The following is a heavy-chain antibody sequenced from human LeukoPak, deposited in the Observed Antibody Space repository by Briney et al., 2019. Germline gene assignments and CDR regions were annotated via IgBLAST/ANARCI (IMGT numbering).Heavy chain of an antibody. D-gene: IGHD2-15*01. CDR3: ARDGIRQEVVGWFDP. Sequence: GGSLRLSCAASGFTFSSYAMHWVRQAPGKGLEWVAVISYDGSNKYYADSVKGRFTISRDNSKNTLYLQMNSLRAEDTAVYYCARDGIRQEVVGWFDPWGQGTLVTVSS. V-gene: IGHV3-30-3*01. CDR2: ISYDGSNK. CDR1: GFTFSSYA. J-gene: IGHJ5*02.